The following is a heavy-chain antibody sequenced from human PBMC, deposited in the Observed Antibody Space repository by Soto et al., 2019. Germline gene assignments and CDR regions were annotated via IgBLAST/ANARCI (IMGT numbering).Heavy chain of an antibody. CDR1: GGSISSDYYS. D-gene: IGHD3-16*01. J-gene: IGHJ3*02. Sequence: QVQLQESGSGLVKPSETLSLTCAVSGGSISSDYYSWSWIRQPPRKALDWIGYIYHGGSTYYNPSLRSRVTLSVDTSTNHFSRRLTSVTAADTAVYYCDRLNRLRNDAFDIWGQGTLVAVSS. CDR2: IYHGGST. V-gene: IGHV4-30-2*01. CDR3: DRLNRLRNDAFDI.